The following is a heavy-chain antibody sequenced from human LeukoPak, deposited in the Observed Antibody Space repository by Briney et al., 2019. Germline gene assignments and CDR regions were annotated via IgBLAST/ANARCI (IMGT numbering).Heavy chain of an antibody. CDR3: ARGSLAMVYYYGMDV. CDR1: GYTFTSYG. Sequence: ASVKVSCKASGYTFTSYGISWVRQAPGQGLEWMGWISAYNGNTNYAQKFQGRVTMTRDTSISTAYMELSRLRSDDTAVYYCARGSLAMVYYYGMDVWGQGTTVTVSS. J-gene: IGHJ6*02. V-gene: IGHV1-18*04. D-gene: IGHD5-18*01. CDR2: ISAYNGNT.